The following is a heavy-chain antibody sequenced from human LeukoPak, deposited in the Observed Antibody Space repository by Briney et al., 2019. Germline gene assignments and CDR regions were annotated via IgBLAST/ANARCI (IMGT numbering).Heavy chain of an antibody. CDR1: GGTFSGYY. J-gene: IGHJ6*03. V-gene: IGHV4-34*01. D-gene: IGHD6-25*01. CDR2: INHSGTT. CDR3: ASSRGYSNGLWYYYMDV. Sequence: PSETLSLTCAVYGGTFSGYYRSWIRQPPGKGLEWIGEINHSGTTNYNPSLKSRVSVSIDTSKNQFSLKLRSVTAADTGVYYCASSRGYSNGLWYYYMDVWGTGTTVTVSS.